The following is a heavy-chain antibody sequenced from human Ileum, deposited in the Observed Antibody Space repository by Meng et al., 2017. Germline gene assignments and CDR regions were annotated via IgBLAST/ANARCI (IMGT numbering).Heavy chain of an antibody. D-gene: IGHD3-10*02. CDR1: GGSINSGDYH. CDR3: ARASVRGFYGVDV. Sequence: SETLSLTCTVSGGSINSGDYHWGWIRQPPGKGLEWTGSIYYSGTTFYNPSLNSRVTISIDTSKNQFSLKVTSVTAADTAIYYCARASVRGFYGVDVWGQGTTVTVSS. J-gene: IGHJ6*02. V-gene: IGHV4-39*07. CDR2: IYYSGTT.